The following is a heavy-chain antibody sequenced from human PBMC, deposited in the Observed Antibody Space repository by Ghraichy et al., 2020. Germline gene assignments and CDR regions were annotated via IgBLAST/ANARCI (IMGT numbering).Heavy chain of an antibody. J-gene: IGHJ5*02. Sequence: GGSLRLSCKASGFTLSDYCMNWVRQAPGKGLEWVAYINIDGSTAYYADSVKGRFTISRDNAQNSLFLQMSSLRVEDTAVYYCARDFGGGDDLWGQGTLVTV. V-gene: IGHV3-11*01. CDR1: GFTLSDYC. D-gene: IGHD2-21*01. CDR2: INIDGSTA. CDR3: ARDFGGGDDL.